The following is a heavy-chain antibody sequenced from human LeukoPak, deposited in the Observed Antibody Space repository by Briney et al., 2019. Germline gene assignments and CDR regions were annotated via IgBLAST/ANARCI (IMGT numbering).Heavy chain of an antibody. CDR2: IYPGDSET. Sequence: GESLKISCKGSGYRFTSYWIGWVRQMPGKGLEWMGIIYPGDSETTYSPSFQGQVTISADKSISTAYLQWSSLKASDTAMYYCARAEGCSGGSCFPNYYYYYGMDVWGQGTAVTVSS. V-gene: IGHV5-51*01. CDR1: GYRFTSYW. J-gene: IGHJ6*02. CDR3: ARAEGCSGGSCFPNYYYYYGMDV. D-gene: IGHD2-15*01.